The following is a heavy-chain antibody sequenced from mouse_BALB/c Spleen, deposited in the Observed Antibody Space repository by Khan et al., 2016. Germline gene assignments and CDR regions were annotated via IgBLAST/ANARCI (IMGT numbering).Heavy chain of an antibody. Sequence: QVQLQQSGAGLVKPGASVKLSCKASGYTFTEYIIHWVKQRSGQGLEWIGWFYPSSGSTKYNEKFKDKATLTADKSSSTGYLELSRLTSEDSALYFYARQDGNPHSAMDYWGQGTSVTVSS. D-gene: IGHD2-1*01. V-gene: IGHV1-62-2*01. CDR2: FYPSSGST. CDR3: ARQDGNPHSAMDY. CDR1: GYTFTEYI. J-gene: IGHJ4*01.